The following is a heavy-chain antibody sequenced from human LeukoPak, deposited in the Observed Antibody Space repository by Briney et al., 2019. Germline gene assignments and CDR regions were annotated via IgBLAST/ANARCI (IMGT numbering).Heavy chain of an antibody. Sequence: SETLSLTCTVSGGSISSSSYYWGWIRQPPGKGLEWIGSIYYSGSTNYNPSLKSRVTISVDTSKNQFSLKLSSVTAADTAVYYCARTHTDTAMVYGAFDIWGQGTMVTVSS. J-gene: IGHJ3*02. CDR3: ARTHTDTAMVYGAFDI. CDR1: GGSISSSSYY. D-gene: IGHD5-18*01. V-gene: IGHV4-39*07. CDR2: IYYSGST.